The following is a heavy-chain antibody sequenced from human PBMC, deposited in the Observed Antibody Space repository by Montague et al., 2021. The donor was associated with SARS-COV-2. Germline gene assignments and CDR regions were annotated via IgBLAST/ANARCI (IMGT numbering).Heavy chain of an antibody. CDR3: ARGRQHINMVVVVVTGGEYYFDF. CDR1: DGSFSAYS. J-gene: IGHJ4*02. Sequence: SETLSLTCAVYDGSFSAYSWTWIRQPPGKGLEWIGEINHRGSTNYNPSLNSRVPISVDTSKNQFSLKMTSVTAADTAVSYCARGRQHINMVVVVVTGGEYYFDFWGQGTLVAVSS. V-gene: IGHV4-34*01. CDR2: INHRGST. D-gene: IGHD3-22*01.